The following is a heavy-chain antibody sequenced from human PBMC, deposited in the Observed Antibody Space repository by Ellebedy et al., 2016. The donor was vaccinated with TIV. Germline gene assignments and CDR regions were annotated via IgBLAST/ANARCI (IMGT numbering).Heavy chain of an antibody. J-gene: IGHJ4*02. CDR2: ISYSGVNT. CDR3: ARDSGRRRSWDNDY. Sequence: GESLKISCVASGFTFSSYAMCWVRQAPGKGLECVSTISYSGVNTHFPDSVKGRFTISRDNSRNTVYLQMNNLRAEDTAVYYCARDSGRRRSWDNDYWGQGTLVTVSS. D-gene: IGHD3-10*01. V-gene: IGHV3-23*01. CDR1: GFTFSSYA.